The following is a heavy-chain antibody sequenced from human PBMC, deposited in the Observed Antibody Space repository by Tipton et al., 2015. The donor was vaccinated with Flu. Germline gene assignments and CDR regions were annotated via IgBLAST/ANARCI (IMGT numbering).Heavy chain of an antibody. CDR3: ARLGFSGSYFDY. D-gene: IGHD1-26*01. J-gene: IGHJ4*02. CDR1: GGSISSSTYY. CDR2: IFYSGDT. V-gene: IGHV4-39*01. Sequence: LRLSCTVSGGSISSSTYYWGWVRQSPGKGLEWIGSIFYSGDTYYNPSLKSRVTISVDTSKNQFSLRLTSVTAADTAVFYCARLGFSGSYFDYRGQGTLVTVSS.